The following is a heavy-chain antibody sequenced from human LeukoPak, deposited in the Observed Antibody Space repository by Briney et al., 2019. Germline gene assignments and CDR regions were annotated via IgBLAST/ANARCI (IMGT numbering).Heavy chain of an antibody. CDR1: GFTFSSYA. CDR3: ARDCGIGGPIVVVPAAMDY. D-gene: IGHD2-2*01. J-gene: IGHJ4*02. V-gene: IGHV3-30*01. CDR2: ISYDGSNK. Sequence: GRSLRLSCAASGFTFSSYAMHWVRQAPGKGLEGVAVISYDGSNKYYADSVKGRFTISRDNSKNTLYLQMNSLRAEDTAVYYCARDCGIGGPIVVVPAAMDYWGQGTLVTVSS.